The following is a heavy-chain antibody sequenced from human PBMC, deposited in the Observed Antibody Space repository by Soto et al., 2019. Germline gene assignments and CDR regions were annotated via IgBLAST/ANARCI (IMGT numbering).Heavy chain of an antibody. CDR1: GFAFNIYA. CDR3: ARRSGVPTHDVDY. D-gene: IGHD3-3*01. J-gene: IGHJ4*02. CDR2: ISHDGTNR. Sequence: PGGSLRLSCAASGFAFNIYAIHWVRQAPGKGLEWVAVISHDGTNRYYTDSVRGRFTISRDNSKNQVYLEMDSLRDDDTAVYYRARRSGVPTHDVDYWGQGTLVTISS. V-gene: IGHV3-30-3*01.